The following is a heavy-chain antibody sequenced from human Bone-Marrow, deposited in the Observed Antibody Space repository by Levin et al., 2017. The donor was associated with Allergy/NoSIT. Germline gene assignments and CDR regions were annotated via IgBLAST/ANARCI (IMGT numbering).Heavy chain of an antibody. CDR2: VDYSGNP. V-gene: IGHV4-59*11. CDR3: AGDYGDYFGYFDF. Sequence: GSLRLSCAVSGGSISSHYWSWIRQPPGKGLEWLGYVDYSGNPTYNPSLKSRITISVETSKNQFSLKLSTVTAADTAVYYCAGDYGDYFGYFDFWGQGALVTVSS. J-gene: IGHJ4*02. CDR1: GGSISSHY. D-gene: IGHD4-17*01.